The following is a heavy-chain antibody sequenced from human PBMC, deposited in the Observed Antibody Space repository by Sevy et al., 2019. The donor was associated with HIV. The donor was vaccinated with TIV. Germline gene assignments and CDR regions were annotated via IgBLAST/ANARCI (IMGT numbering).Heavy chain of an antibody. CDR2: ISGSGGIT. V-gene: IGHV3-23*01. CDR3: AKPNWNFRADWFDS. D-gene: IGHD1-7*01. CDR1: EFTSRAFA. Sequence: GGSLRLSCTVTEFTSRAFAMSWVRQTPEKGLEWVSSISGSGGITHDADSVKGRFTISRDKSEGTVYLQMNSLAVDDTAVYYCAKPNWNFRADWFDSWGQGTLVTVSS. J-gene: IGHJ5*02.